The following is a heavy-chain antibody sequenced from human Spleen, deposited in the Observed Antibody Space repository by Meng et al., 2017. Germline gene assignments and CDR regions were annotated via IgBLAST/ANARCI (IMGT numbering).Heavy chain of an antibody. V-gene: IGHV3-48*04. CDR2: ISGSGSTM. CDR3: ASAPEGLSSVHY. Sequence: GESLKISCAASGFTFSSYSMNWVRQAPGEGLEWVSYISGSGSTMYYADSVRGRFTISRDNAKNSLYLQMNRLRAEDTAVYYCASAPEGLSSVHYWGQGALVTVSS. J-gene: IGHJ4*02. CDR1: GFTFSSYS. D-gene: IGHD6-6*01.